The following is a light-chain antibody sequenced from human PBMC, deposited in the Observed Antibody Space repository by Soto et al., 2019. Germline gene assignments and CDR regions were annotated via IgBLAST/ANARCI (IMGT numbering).Light chain of an antibody. Sequence: DIVMTQSPDSLAVSLGERATINCKSSQSVLYSSNNKNYLAWYQQKPGPPPKLLIYWASTRESGVPDRFSGSGSGTDFTLTISSLQAEDVAVYYCQQYYSTPLTCGQGTKVEIK. V-gene: IGKV4-1*01. J-gene: IGKJ1*01. CDR3: QQYYSTPLT. CDR2: WAS. CDR1: QSVLYSSNNKNY.